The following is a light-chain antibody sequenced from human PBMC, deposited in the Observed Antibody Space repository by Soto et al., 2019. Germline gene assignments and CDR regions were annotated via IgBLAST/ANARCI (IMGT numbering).Light chain of an antibody. CDR1: QSVRSNY. V-gene: IGKV3-20*01. CDR2: GAS. CDR3: QQYGSSPYT. J-gene: IGKJ2*01. Sequence: EIVLTQSPGTLSLSPGEGATLSCRASQSVRSNYLAWYQQKPGQAPRLLIYGASSRATGIPDRFSSSGSGTDFTLTISRLEPEDFAVYYCQQYGSSPYTFGQGTKVEIK.